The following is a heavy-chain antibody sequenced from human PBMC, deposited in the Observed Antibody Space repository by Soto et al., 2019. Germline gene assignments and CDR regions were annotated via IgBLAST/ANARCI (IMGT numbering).Heavy chain of an antibody. D-gene: IGHD5-18*01. CDR3: ARHHNYGSFLDY. V-gene: IGHV4-61*01. Sequence: SETLSLTCTVSVGSFSSGSYYWSWIRQPPGKGLEWIGYIYYSGSTNYNPSLKSRVIISVDTSKNQFSLKLSSVTAADTAVYYCARHHNYGSFLDYWGQGTLVTVSS. CDR1: VGSFSSGSYY. J-gene: IGHJ4*02. CDR2: IYYSGST.